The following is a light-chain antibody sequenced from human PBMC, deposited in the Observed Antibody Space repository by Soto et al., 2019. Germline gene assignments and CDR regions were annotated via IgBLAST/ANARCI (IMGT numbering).Light chain of an antibody. CDR1: KGSSSY. Sequence: AIRMTQSPSSFSASIRDSVTITCRASKGSSSYLAWYQQKPGKAPKLLIYAASTLQSGVPSRFSGSGSGTDFTLTISCLQSEDFATYYCQQYYSYPWTFGQGTKVDIK. V-gene: IGKV1-8*01. J-gene: IGKJ1*01. CDR2: AAS. CDR3: QQYYSYPWT.